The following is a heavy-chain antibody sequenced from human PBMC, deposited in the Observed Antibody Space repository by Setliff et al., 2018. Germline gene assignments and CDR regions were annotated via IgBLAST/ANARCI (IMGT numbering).Heavy chain of an antibody. CDR1: GVSFSDYF. D-gene: IGHD4-17*01. J-gene: IGHJ3*02. V-gene: IGHV4-34*01. CDR2: INHSGTT. Sequence: PSETLSPTCTVYGVSFSDYFWGWVRQSPGKGLDWIGEINHSGTTNYDPSLEGRISISVDTSKRQFSLKLTSVTAADRAVYYCTRPHNGDYAFDIWGQGTMVTVSS. CDR3: TRPHNGDYAFDI.